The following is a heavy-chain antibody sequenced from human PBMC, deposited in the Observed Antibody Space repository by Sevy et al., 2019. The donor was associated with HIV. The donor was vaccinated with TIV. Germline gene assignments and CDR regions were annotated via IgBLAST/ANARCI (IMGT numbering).Heavy chain of an antibody. CDR3: AITGYYFVWDY. CDR1: GFTVSSNY. D-gene: IGHD3-9*01. J-gene: IGHJ4*02. V-gene: IGHV3-53*01. CDR2: IYSGGST. Sequence: GGSLRLSCAASGFTVSSNYMSWVRQAPGKGLEWVSVIYSGGSTYYADSVKGRFTISRDNSKNTLYLQMNSLRAEDTAVYYCAITGYYFVWDYWGQGTLVTVSS.